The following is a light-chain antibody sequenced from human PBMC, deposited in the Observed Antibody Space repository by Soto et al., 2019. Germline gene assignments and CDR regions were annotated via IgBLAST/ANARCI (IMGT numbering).Light chain of an antibody. V-gene: IGKV1-5*01. CDR1: QIISSW. CDR3: QKYNGYLST. J-gene: IGKJ4*01. Sequence: DIQMTQSPSTLSASVGDRVTVTCRASQIISSWLACYQQKPGKAPKLLIYAASNLEIGAPSRFSGSGSGTEFTLTISSLQPDDFATYYCQKYNGYLSTFGRGTKVDTK. CDR2: AAS.